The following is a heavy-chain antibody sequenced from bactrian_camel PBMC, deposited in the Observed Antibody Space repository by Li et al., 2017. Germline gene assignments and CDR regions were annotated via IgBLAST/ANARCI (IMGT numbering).Heavy chain of an antibody. Sequence: VQLVESGGGSVQSGGSLRLSCAASGNIHLRYCMGWFRQSPGEEREGVAVIAGDGSTTYADFVKGRFTISRDNAKNTLYLQMNVLKPEDTAMYSCAISKVVGGRPVLSESEDLMKYWGQGTQVTVS. CDR1: GNIHLRYC. V-gene: IGHV3S53*01. CDR2: IAGDGST. J-gene: IGHJ4*01. D-gene: IGHD2*01. CDR3: AISKVVGGRPVLSESEDLMKY.